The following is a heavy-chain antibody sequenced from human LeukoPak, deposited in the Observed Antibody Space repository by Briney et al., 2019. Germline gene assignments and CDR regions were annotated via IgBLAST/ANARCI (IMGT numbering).Heavy chain of an antibody. CDR3: ARELRVGELIY. CDR2: INHSGST. J-gene: IGHJ4*02. D-gene: IGHD1-26*01. Sequence: SETLSLTCAVYGGSFSGYYWSWIRQPPGKGLEWIGEINHSGSTNYNPSLKSRVTISVDTSKNQFSLKLSSVTAADTAVYYCARELRVGELIYWGQGTLVTVSS. V-gene: IGHV4-34*01. CDR1: GGSFSGYY.